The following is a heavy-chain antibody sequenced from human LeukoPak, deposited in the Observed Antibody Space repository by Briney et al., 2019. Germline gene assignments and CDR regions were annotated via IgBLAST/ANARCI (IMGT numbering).Heavy chain of an antibody. Sequence: VSVKVSCKASGYIFPTLDINWVRQATGQGLEWLGWMNPESGHTGFAQKFQGRLTLTRDTSISTAYMELSSLRSEDTAVYYCARVAGSPDFWGQGTLVTVSS. J-gene: IGHJ4*02. CDR1: GYIFPTLD. D-gene: IGHD2-15*01. CDR2: MNPESGHT. CDR3: ARVAGSPDF. V-gene: IGHV1-8*03.